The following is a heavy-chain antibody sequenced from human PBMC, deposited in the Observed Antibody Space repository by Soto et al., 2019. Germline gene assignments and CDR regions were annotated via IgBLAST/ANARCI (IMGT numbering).Heavy chain of an antibody. V-gene: IGHV3-15*07. Sequence: EVELVESGGGLVKPGGSLTLSCAASGFSFKIAWMNWVRQAPGKGLEWVGRIKNKNDGGTIDYAAFVKGRFTISRDASENTLYLHMNDLKTEDSAVYFCTGLWFGEIYNYWGQGSLVTVSS. J-gene: IGHJ4*01. CDR3: TGLWFGEIYNY. CDR1: GFSFKIAW. CDR2: IKNKNDGGTI. D-gene: IGHD3-10*01.